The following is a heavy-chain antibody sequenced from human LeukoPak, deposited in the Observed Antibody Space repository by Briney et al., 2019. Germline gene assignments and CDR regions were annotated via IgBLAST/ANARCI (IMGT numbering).Heavy chain of an antibody. D-gene: IGHD6-13*01. J-gene: IGHJ6*03. CDR2: ISWDGGST. Sequence: GGSLRLSCAASGFTFDDYTMHWVRQAPGKGLEWVSLISWDGGSTYYADSVKGRFTISRDNSKNSLYLQMNSLRTEDTALYYCAKVAAEDYYYYMDVWGKGTTVTVSS. CDR3: AKVAAEDYYYYMDV. CDR1: GFTFDDYT. V-gene: IGHV3-43*01.